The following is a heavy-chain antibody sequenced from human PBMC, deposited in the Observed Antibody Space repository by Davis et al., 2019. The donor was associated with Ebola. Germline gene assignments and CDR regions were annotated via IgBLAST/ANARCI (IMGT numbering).Heavy chain of an antibody. Sequence: PGGSLRLSCAASGFTFSSYAMNWVRQAPGKGLEWVSVSGSGGSTYYADSVKGRFTISRDNSKNTLYLQMNSLRAEDTAVYYCAAATVTTVYFDYWGQGTLVTVSS. CDR3: AAATVTTVYFDY. CDR1: GFTFSSYA. CDR2: SGSGGST. V-gene: IGHV3-23*01. J-gene: IGHJ4*02. D-gene: IGHD4-17*01.